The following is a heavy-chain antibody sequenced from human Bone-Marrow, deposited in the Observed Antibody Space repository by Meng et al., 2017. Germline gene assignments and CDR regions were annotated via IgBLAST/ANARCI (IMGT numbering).Heavy chain of an antibody. CDR2: LNRDETTI. J-gene: IGHJ5*02. Sequence: EVQLVESGGGVVRPGGSLRLSCAASGFAFDDFGMSWVRQVPGKGLVWVSRLNRDETTISHAGSVMGRFTISRDVATNTLFLQMNSLSAEDTALYYCVRDFGGESDLWGQGTLVTVSS. D-gene: IGHD3-10*01. V-gene: IGHV3-20*04. CDR1: GFAFDDFG. CDR3: VRDFGGESDL.